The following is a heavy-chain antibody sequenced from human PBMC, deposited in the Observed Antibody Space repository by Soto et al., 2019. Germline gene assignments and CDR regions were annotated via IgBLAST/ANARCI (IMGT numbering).Heavy chain of an antibody. V-gene: IGHV4-34*01. CDR2: INHSGST. Sequence: QVQLQQWGAGLLKPSETLSLTCAVYGGSFSGYYWSWIRQPPGKGLEWIGEINHSGSTNYNPSLKSGVTISVDTSKNQFSLKLSSVTAADTAVYYCARGVVAAPYYYYGMDVWGQGTTVTVSS. CDR1: GGSFSGYY. CDR3: ARGVVAAPYYYYGMDV. J-gene: IGHJ6*02. D-gene: IGHD2-15*01.